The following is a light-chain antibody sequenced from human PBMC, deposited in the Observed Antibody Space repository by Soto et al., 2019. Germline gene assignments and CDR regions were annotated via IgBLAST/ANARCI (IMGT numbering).Light chain of an antibody. CDR3: QSYDSSLSGSVV. J-gene: IGLJ2*01. CDR2: GNS. V-gene: IGLV1-40*01. Sequence: SVLTPPPSVSGAPGQRVTISCTRSSSNIGAGYDVHWYQQLPGTAPKLLIYGNSNRPSGVPDRFSGSKSGTSASLAITGLQAEDEADYYCQSYDSSLSGSVVFGGGTKVTVL. CDR1: SSNIGAGYD.